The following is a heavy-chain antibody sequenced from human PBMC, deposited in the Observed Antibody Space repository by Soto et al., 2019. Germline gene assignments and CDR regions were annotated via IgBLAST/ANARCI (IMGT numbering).Heavy chain of an antibody. J-gene: IGHJ5*02. CDR1: GGSISSGDYY. CDR2: IYYSGST. Sequence: SETLSLTCTVSGGSISSGDYYWSWIRQPPGKGLEWIGYIYYSGSTYYNPSLKSRVTISVDTSKNQFSLKLSSVTAADTAVYYCAREDYGINWFDPWGQGTLVTVSS. CDR3: AREDYGINWFDP. D-gene: IGHD4-17*01. V-gene: IGHV4-30-4*01.